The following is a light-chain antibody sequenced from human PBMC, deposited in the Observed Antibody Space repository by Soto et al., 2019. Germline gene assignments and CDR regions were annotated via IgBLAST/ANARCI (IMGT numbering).Light chain of an antibody. CDR2: SSS. Sequence: QSVLTQPPSASGTPGQRVTISCSVSTSNIGSNAVYWYQQFPGTAPKLLIQSSSQRPSGVPDRFSGSKSGTSASLAISGLRSEDEADYYCAAWDDSLSGIYVFGTGTKVTVL. J-gene: IGLJ1*01. CDR1: TSNIGSNA. CDR3: AAWDDSLSGIYV. V-gene: IGLV1-47*02.